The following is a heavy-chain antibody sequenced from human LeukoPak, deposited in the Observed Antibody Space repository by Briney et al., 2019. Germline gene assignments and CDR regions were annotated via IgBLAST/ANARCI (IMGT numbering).Heavy chain of an antibody. Sequence: ASVTVSCTSSGYTFTSYDNNWVRQATGPGHEWMGWMNPNSGNTGYAQKFQGRVTMTRNTSISKAYMELRSLRSENTAVYYCASGYGIEDYWGQGTLVTVSS. J-gene: IGHJ4*02. CDR1: GYTFTSYD. CDR2: MNPNSGNT. V-gene: IGHV1-8*01. CDR3: ASGYGIEDY. D-gene: IGHD3-10*01.